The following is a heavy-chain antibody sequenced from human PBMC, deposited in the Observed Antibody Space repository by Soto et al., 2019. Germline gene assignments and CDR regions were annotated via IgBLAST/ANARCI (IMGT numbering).Heavy chain of an antibody. D-gene: IGHD6-13*01. V-gene: IGHV5-51*01. CDR2: IYAGDSDT. Sequence: GESLKISCKGSGYSFTSYWIGWVRQMPGKGLEWMGIIYAGDSDTRYSPSLQGQVTISADKSITTAYLQWSSLKASDTAMYYCARLLEYSSSSYYYFDHWGQGTLVTVSS. J-gene: IGHJ4*02. CDR1: GYSFTSYW. CDR3: ARLLEYSSSSYYYFDH.